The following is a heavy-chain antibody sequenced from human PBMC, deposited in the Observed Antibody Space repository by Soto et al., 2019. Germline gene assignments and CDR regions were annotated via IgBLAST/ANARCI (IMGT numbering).Heavy chain of an antibody. V-gene: IGHV3-23*01. Sequence: PGGSLRLSCAASGFTVSSNYMTWVRQGPGKGLEWVSVISGSGTTAYYADSVKGRFTFSRDNSKSTMYLQISSLRAEDTAVYYCAKTTDGWFSAFEIWGQGTMVTVSS. CDR1: GFTVSSNY. J-gene: IGHJ3*02. CDR3: AKTTDGWFSAFEI. CDR2: ISGSGTTA. D-gene: IGHD6-19*01.